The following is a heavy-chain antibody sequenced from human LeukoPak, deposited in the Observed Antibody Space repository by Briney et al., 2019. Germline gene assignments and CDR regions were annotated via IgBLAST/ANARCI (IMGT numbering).Heavy chain of an antibody. CDR1: GFTFTNHW. J-gene: IGHJ4*01. D-gene: IGHD3-10*01. V-gene: IGHV3-74*01. CDR3: GRDAVLGSGSIDY. CDR2: IRGDGGET. Sequence: GGSLRLYCAASGFTFTNHWMHWVRQVPGKGLAWISRIRGDGGETNYADSVRGRFTTSRDNAKNLLYLQMDSLGAEDTAVYYCGRDAVLGSGSIDYWGHGVLVAVSS.